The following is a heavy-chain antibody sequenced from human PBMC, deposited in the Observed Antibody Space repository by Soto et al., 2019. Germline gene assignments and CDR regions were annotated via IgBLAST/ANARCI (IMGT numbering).Heavy chain of an antibody. CDR1: GGYLTKYY. Sequence: SETVSLSFTVSGGYLTKYYWNWIRQPAGEGLDWIGRVSTSGNVVSKASLKGRFTMSVDTSNNQLSLRLTSVTAAETAVYYCARDNNDFWSLYHMAFDYWGQGSLVTVSS. D-gene: IGHD3-3*01. J-gene: IGHJ4*02. CDR2: VSTSGNV. V-gene: IGHV4-4*07. CDR3: ARDNNDFWSLYHMAFDY.